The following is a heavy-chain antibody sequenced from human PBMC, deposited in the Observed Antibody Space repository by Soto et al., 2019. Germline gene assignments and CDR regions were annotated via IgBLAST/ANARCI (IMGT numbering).Heavy chain of an antibody. CDR1: GYSFTSYW. Sequence: PVLFHQIRCSGSGYSFTSYWIGCVRKIPGKGLEWMGIIYPGDSDTRYSPSFQGQVTISADKSISTAYLQWSSLKASDTAMYYCARRGSSGNNWFDPWGQGTLVTVSS. D-gene: IGHD3-22*01. V-gene: IGHV5-51*01. CDR3: ARRGSSGNNWFDP. J-gene: IGHJ5*02. CDR2: IYPGDSDT.